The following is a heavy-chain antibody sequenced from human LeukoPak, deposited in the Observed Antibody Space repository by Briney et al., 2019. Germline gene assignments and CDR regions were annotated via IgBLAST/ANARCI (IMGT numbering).Heavy chain of an antibody. Sequence: SETLSLTCIVSNGPISTYYWSWIRQPPGKGLEWIGYIDYSGSTNYNPSLKSRVTMSLDTSKNHFSLRLSSVTAADSAVYYCVRVSRRHTLDYWGQGTLVTVSS. CDR2: IDYSGST. J-gene: IGHJ4*02. CDR1: NGPISTYY. V-gene: IGHV4-59*01. CDR3: VRVSRRHTLDY.